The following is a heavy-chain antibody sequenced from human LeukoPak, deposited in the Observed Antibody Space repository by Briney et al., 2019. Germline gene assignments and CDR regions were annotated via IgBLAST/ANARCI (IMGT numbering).Heavy chain of an antibody. Sequence: SETLSLTCAVYGGSFSGYYWSWFRQPPGKGLEWIGEINHSGSTNYNPSLKSRVTISVDTSENQFSLKLSSVTAADTAVYYCARLKWELLHFGYFDYWGQGTLVTVSS. CDR2: INHSGST. D-gene: IGHD1-26*01. CDR1: GGSFSGYY. V-gene: IGHV4-34*01. J-gene: IGHJ4*02. CDR3: ARLKWELLHFGYFDY.